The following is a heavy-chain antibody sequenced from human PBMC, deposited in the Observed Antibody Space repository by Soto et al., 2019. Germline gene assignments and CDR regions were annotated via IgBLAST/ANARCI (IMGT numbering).Heavy chain of an antibody. CDR2: ISNSGST. D-gene: IGHD3-22*01. CDR1: GGSISSGDYY. V-gene: IGHV4-30-4*01. Sequence: LSLTCSVSGGSISSGDYYWEWIRQPPGKGLEWIGYISNSGSTYYSPSLNSRITMSLDTSKNEFSLRLYSVTAADTAVYYCVRGDTSGYYNWFDPWGQGSLVTVSS. CDR3: VRGDTSGYYNWFDP. J-gene: IGHJ5*02.